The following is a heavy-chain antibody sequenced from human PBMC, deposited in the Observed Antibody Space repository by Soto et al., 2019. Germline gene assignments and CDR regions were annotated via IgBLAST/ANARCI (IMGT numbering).Heavy chain of an antibody. V-gene: IGHV1-69*02. Sequence: QVQLVQSGAEVKRPGSSVKVSCQTSGGTFRTYTINWVRQAPGQGLEWMGRIIPILDVANYAQKFQGRVTITADKSTSTAHMELRSLRSEDTAVYYCARSLQEDIGVAGTKDIWFDPWGQGTLVTVSS. D-gene: IGHD6-19*01. J-gene: IGHJ5*02. CDR1: GGTFRTYT. CDR2: IIPILDVA. CDR3: ARSLQEDIGVAGTKDIWFDP.